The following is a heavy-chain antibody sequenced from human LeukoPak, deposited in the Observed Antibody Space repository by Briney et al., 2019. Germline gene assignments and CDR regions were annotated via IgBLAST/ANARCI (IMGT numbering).Heavy chain of an antibody. V-gene: IGHV1-18*01. Sequence: GASVKVSCKASGYTFTSYGISWVRQAPGQGLEWMGWISAYNGNTNYAQKLQGRVTMTTDTSTSTAYMELSRLRSDDTAVYYCASGPWRYFDWLLNYWGQGTLVTVSS. CDR3: ASGPWRYFDWLLNY. J-gene: IGHJ4*02. CDR2: ISAYNGNT. CDR1: GYTFTSYG. D-gene: IGHD3-9*01.